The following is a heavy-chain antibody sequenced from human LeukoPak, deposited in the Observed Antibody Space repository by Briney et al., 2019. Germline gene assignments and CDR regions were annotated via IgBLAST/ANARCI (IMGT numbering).Heavy chain of an antibody. Sequence: SETLSLTCTVSGYSITSGYNWAWIRQPPGKVLEWIGIIYHSGSAYYNPSLKSRVTISVDTSKNQFSLKLSSVTAADTAVYYCVRYCSSTTCYTRAVDYWGQGTLVTVSS. D-gene: IGHD2-2*02. J-gene: IGHJ4*02. CDR2: IYHSGSA. CDR1: GYSITSGYN. V-gene: IGHV4-38-2*02. CDR3: VRYCSSTTCYTRAVDY.